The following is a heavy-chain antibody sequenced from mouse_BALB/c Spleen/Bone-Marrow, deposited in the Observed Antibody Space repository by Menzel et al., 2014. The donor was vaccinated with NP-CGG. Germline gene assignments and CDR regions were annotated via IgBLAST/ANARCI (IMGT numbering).Heavy chain of an antibody. D-gene: IGHD4-1*01. CDR3: TRGGNWDDFDY. CDR1: GFTFSSFG. CDR2: ISSVCSTI. V-gene: IGHV5-17*02. Sequence: DVKLQESGGGLVQPGGSRKLSCAASGFTFSSFGMHWVRQAPEKGLEWVAYISSVCSTIFYADTVKGRFTVSRDNPKNTLFLQMTSLRSEDTAMYYCTRGGNWDDFDYWGQGTTLTVSS. J-gene: IGHJ2*01.